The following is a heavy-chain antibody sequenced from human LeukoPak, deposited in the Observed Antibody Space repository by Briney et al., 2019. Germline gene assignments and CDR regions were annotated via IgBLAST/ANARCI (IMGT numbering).Heavy chain of an antibody. V-gene: IGHV3-7*01. CDR3: ARDVYGSGSYYLYNWFDP. CDR2: IKQDGSEK. Sequence: GGSLRLSCAASGFTFSSYWMSWVRQAPGKGLEWVANIKQDGSEKYYVDSVKGRFTISRDNAKNSLYLQMNSLRAEDTAVYYCARDVYGSGSYYLYNWFDPWGQGTLVTVSS. D-gene: IGHD3-10*01. CDR1: GFTFSSYW. J-gene: IGHJ5*02.